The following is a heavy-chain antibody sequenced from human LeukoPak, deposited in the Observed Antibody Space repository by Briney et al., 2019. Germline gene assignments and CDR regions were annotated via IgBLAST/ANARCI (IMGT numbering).Heavy chain of an antibody. J-gene: IGHJ4*02. CDR3: ARRASTERGHSYGLDY. V-gene: IGHV3-21*01. CDR1: GFMFSSYS. D-gene: IGHD5-18*01. CDR2: ISFSGTYI. Sequence: PGGSLRLSCAASGFMFSSYSMNWVRQAPGKGLEWVSSISFSGTYIYYPDSLKGRFTNSRDNAKNSLFLQMNSLRAEDTAVYYCARRASTERGHSYGLDYWGQGTLVTVSS.